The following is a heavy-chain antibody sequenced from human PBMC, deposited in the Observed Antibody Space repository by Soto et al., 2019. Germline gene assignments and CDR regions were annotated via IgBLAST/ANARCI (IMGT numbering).Heavy chain of an antibody. D-gene: IGHD3-10*01. Sequence: QVQLVESGGGVVQPGRSLRLSCAASGFTFSSYGMHWVRQAPGKGLEWVAVISYDGSNKYYADSVKGRFTISRDNSKNTLYLQMNSLRAEDTAVYYCAKGSHYYGSGSYITDYWGQGTLVTVSS. CDR2: ISYDGSNK. J-gene: IGHJ4*02. CDR3: AKGSHYYGSGSYITDY. V-gene: IGHV3-30*18. CDR1: GFTFSSYG.